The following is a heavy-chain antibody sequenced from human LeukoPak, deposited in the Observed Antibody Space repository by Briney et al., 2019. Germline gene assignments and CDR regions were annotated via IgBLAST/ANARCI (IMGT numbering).Heavy chain of an antibody. CDR3: ARALSSGWYVFDY. V-gene: IGHV3-13*05. CDR1: GFTFSSYD. CDR2: IGVAGDP. Sequence: PGGSLRLSCAASGFTFSSYDMHWVRQPTGKGLEWVSAIGVAGDPYYPGSVKGRFTISRENAKNSLYLQMNSLRAGDTAVYYCARALSSGWYVFDYWGQGTLVTVSS. D-gene: IGHD6-19*01. J-gene: IGHJ4*02.